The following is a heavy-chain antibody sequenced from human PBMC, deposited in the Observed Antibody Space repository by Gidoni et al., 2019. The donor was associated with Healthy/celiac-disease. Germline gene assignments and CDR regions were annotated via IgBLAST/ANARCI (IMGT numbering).Heavy chain of an antibody. Sequence: QVQLVQSGAAVTKPGSSVKVSCKASGRPFRSYAISWVRQAPGQGLEWMGGIIPIFGTANYAQKFQGRVTITADKSTSTAYMELSSLRSEDTAVYYCARDELVATANNFDYWGQGTLVTVSS. V-gene: IGHV1-69*06. CDR3: ARDELVATANNFDY. CDR2: IIPIFGTA. D-gene: IGHD2-2*01. J-gene: IGHJ4*02. CDR1: GRPFRSYA.